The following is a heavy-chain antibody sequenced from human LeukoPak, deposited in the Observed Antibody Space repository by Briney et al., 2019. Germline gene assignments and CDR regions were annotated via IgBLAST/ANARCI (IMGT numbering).Heavy chain of an antibody. CDR1: GYSFTSYW. V-gene: IGHV5-51*01. CDR2: IYPGDSDT. CDR3: ARPLRYCSSTSCTTGGFDP. Sequence: GESLKISCKGSGYSFTSYWIGWVRQMPGKGLEWMGIIYPGDSDTRYSPSFQGQVTISADKSISTACLQWSSLKASDTAMYYCARPLRYCSSTSCTTGGFDPWGQGTLVTVSS. D-gene: IGHD2-2*01. J-gene: IGHJ5*02.